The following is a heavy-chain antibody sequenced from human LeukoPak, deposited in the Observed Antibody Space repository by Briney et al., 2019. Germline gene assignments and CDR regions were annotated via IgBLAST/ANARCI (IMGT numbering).Heavy chain of an antibody. V-gene: IGHV4-39*07. J-gene: IGHJ4*02. D-gene: IGHD3-3*01. Sequence: PSETLSLTCTVSGGSISSSSYYWGWIRQPPGKGLEWIGSIYYSGSTNYNPSLKSRVTISVDTSKNQFSLKLSSVTAADTAVYYCARASRRYYDFWSGYLGPPDYWGQGTLVTVSS. CDR3: ARASRRYYDFWSGYLGPPDY. CDR2: IYYSGST. CDR1: GGSISSSSYY.